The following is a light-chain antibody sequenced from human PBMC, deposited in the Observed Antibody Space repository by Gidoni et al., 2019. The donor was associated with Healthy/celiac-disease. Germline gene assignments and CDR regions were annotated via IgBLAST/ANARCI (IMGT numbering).Light chain of an antibody. CDR1: QSVSSN. J-gene: IGKJ2*01. Sequence: EIVMTQSPATLSVSPGERATLSCRASQSVSSNFAWYQQKPGASTRATGIPARFSGRGSGTEFTLNISSLQSEDFAVYYCQQYNNWPPRYTFGQGTKLEIK. CDR2: AS. V-gene: IGKV3-15*01. CDR3: QQYNNWPPRYT.